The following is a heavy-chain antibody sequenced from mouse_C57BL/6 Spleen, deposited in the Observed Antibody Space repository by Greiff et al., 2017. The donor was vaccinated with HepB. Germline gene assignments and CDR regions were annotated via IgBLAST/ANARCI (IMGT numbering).Heavy chain of an antibody. CDR1: GYTFTSYW. Sequence: QVQLQQPGAELVKPGASVKLSCKASGYTFTSYWMHWVKQRPGQGLEWIGMIHPNSGSTNYNEKFKSKATLTVDKSSSTAYMQLSRLTSEDSAVYYCARSDYYGSSSFAYWGQGTLVTVSA. CDR2: IHPNSGST. CDR3: ARSDYYGSSSFAY. J-gene: IGHJ3*01. V-gene: IGHV1-64*01. D-gene: IGHD1-1*01.